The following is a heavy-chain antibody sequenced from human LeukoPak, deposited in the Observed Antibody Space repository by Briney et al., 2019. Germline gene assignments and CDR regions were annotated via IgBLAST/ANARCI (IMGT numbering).Heavy chain of an antibody. CDR3: ARRFGERLYSNNDAFDS. CDR1: GYPFAKYW. D-gene: IGHD4-11*01. Sequence: GESLKISCQASGYPFAKYWIGWVRQMPGKGLEWVGIIYPGDSDTSYGQSFQGQVTISVEKSSNTAYLQWSRLEASDTAMYYCARRFGERLYSNNDAFDSWGQGTLVTVSS. J-gene: IGHJ4*02. V-gene: IGHV5-51*01. CDR2: IYPGDSDT.